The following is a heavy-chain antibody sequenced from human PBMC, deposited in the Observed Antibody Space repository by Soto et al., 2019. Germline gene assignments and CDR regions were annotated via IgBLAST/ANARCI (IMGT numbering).Heavy chain of an antibody. D-gene: IGHD2-21*01. V-gene: IGHV3-7*01. CDR1: GFTFNSFW. J-gene: IGHJ4*02. Sequence: GGSLSLSCAASGFTFNSFWMTWVRQAPGKGLEWVANIKPDGSEQYYADSVRGRFTISRDNAKNSLYVQMDSLGVEDTAVYYCARDCGGTGSHGHWGQGTLVTVSS. CDR3: ARDCGGTGSHGH. CDR2: IKPDGSEQ.